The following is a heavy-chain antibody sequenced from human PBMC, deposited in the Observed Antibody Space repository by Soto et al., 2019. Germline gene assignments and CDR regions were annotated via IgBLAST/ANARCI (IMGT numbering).Heavy chain of an antibody. Sequence: QVQLVESGGGVVQPGRSLRLSCAASGFTFSSYGMHWVRQAPGKGLEWVAVISYDGSNKYYADSVKGRFTISRDNSKNTLYLQMNSLRAEDTAVYYCAKEATGQWLAYYFDYWGQGTLVTVSS. J-gene: IGHJ4*02. V-gene: IGHV3-30*18. CDR3: AKEATGQWLAYYFDY. D-gene: IGHD6-19*01. CDR1: GFTFSSYG. CDR2: ISYDGSNK.